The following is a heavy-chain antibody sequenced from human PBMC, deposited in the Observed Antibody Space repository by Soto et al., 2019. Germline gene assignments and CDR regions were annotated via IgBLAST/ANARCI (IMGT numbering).Heavy chain of an antibody. Sequence: QVQLVQSGAEVKKPGASVKVSCKASGYTFTGYYMHWVRQAPGQGLEWMGWINPNSGGTNYAQKLQGGVTMTKDTALSTAYMKLSRLRSDDTAVYYCARQDVAARPFHYYGMDVWGQGTTVTVSS. CDR2: INPNSGGT. D-gene: IGHD6-6*01. CDR3: ARQDVAARPFHYYGMDV. CDR1: GYTFTGYY. J-gene: IGHJ6*02. V-gene: IGHV1-2*02.